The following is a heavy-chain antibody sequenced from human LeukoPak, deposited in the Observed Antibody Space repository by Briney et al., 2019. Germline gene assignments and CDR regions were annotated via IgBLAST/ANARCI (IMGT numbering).Heavy chain of an antibody. Sequence: GASVKVSCKASGGTFSSYAIRWVRQAPGQGLEWMGRIIPIFGTANYAQKFQGRVTITTDESTSTVYMELSSLRSEDTAVYYCARDRRNYYGSGSQFDYWGQGTLVTVSS. V-gene: IGHV1-69*05. CDR3: ARDRRNYYGSGSQFDY. CDR2: IIPIFGTA. D-gene: IGHD3-10*01. J-gene: IGHJ4*02. CDR1: GGTFSSYA.